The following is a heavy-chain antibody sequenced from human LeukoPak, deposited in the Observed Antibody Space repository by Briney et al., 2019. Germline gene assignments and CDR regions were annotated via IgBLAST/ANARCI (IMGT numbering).Heavy chain of an antibody. CDR3: ARDLEGQWLVEGGYFDY. V-gene: IGHV3-21*01. J-gene: IGHJ4*02. Sequence: GGSLRLSRAASGFNFSSYSMNWVRQAPGKGLEWVSSISSSSSYIYYADSVKGRFTISRDNAKNSLYLQMNSLRAEDTAVYYCARDLEGQWLVEGGYFDYWGQGTLVTVSS. CDR2: ISSSSSYI. CDR1: GFNFSSYS. D-gene: IGHD6-19*01.